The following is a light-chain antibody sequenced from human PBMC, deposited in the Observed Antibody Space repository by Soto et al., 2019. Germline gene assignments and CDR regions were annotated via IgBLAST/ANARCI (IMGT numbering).Light chain of an antibody. CDR1: QSISSW. J-gene: IGKJ4*01. V-gene: IGKV1-5*01. CDR2: DAS. CDR3: QQYNSYPLT. Sequence: DIHMTQSPSTLSAAIGDGVTITWRASQSISSWLAWYQQKPGKAPKLLIYDASSLESGVPSRFSGSGAGTELTLTISSLQPDDFATYYCQQYNSYPLTFGGGTKVDIK.